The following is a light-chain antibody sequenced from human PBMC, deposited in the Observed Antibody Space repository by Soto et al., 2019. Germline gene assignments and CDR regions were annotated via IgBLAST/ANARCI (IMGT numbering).Light chain of an antibody. CDR3: QQYNSYL. V-gene: IGKV1-5*01. CDR2: DAS. CDR1: QDVGNW. Sequence: DIQMTQSPSTLSASVGDRVTITCRASQDVGNWLAWYQQKPGKAPKLLIYDASSLQSGVPSRFSGSGSGTEFPLSISSLEPDDFATYFCQQYNSYLFGPGTKVDI. J-gene: IGKJ3*01.